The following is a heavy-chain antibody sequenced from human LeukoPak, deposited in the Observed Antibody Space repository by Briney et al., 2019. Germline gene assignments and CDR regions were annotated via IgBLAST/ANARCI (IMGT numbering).Heavy chain of an antibody. V-gene: IGHV3-74*01. CDR2: INNDGSGT. CDR1: GFTFSSYW. J-gene: IGHJ4*02. Sequence: PGGSLRLSCAASGFTFSSYWMHWVRQVPGKGLVWVSRINNDGSGTTYADSVKGRFTISRDNAKKTIYLQMNSLGVDGTAVYYCAREYYFDHWGQGTLVTVSS. CDR3: AREYYFDH.